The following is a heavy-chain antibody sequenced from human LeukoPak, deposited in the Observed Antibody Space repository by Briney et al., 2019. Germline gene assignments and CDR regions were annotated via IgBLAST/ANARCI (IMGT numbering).Heavy chain of an antibody. CDR2: IIPIFGTA. CDR1: GGTFSSYA. CDR3: ARGKAAAGTFYYYYMDV. Sequence: SVKVSCKASGGTFSSYAISWVRQAPGQGLEWMGGIIPIFGTANYAQKFQGRVTITADESTSTAYMELSSLRSEDTAVYYCARGKAAAGTFYYYYMDVWGKGTTVTISS. V-gene: IGHV1-69*13. J-gene: IGHJ6*03. D-gene: IGHD6-13*01.